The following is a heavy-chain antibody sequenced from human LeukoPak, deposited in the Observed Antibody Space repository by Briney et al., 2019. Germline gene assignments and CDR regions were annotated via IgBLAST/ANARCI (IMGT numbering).Heavy chain of an antibody. J-gene: IGHJ6*03. CDR1: GYTFTGYY. CDR2: INPNSGGT. Sequence: ASVKVSCKASGYTFTGYYIHWVRQAPGQGLECMGRINPNSGGTNFAQQFQGRVTMTRDTSISTAYMELSRLRSDETAVYYCARTGGYCSGISCSSPMDVWDKGTTVTVSS. CDR3: ARTGGYCSGISCSSPMDV. V-gene: IGHV1-2*06. D-gene: IGHD2-2*01.